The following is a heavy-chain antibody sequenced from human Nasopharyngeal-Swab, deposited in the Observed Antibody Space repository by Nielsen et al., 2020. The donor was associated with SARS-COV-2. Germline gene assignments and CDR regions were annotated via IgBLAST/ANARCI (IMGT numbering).Heavy chain of an antibody. J-gene: IGHJ3*02. Sequence: GSLRLSCTVSGGSISSYYWSWIRQPPGKGLEWIGYIYYSGSTNYNPSLKSRVTISVDTSKNQFSLKLSSVTAADTAVYYCARVGASTIFGVAIINAFDIWGQGTMVTVSS. CDR2: IYYSGST. V-gene: IGHV4-59*01. CDR3: ARVGASTIFGVAIINAFDI. D-gene: IGHD3-3*01. CDR1: GGSISSYY.